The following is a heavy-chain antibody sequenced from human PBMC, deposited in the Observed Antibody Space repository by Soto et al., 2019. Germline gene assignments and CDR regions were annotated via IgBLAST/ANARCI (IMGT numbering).Heavy chain of an antibody. CDR1: GFTFNNYG. CDR2: IWYDGSNK. D-gene: IGHD6-19*01. V-gene: IGHV3-33*01. Sequence: QVQLVESGGGVVQPGRSLRLSCAASGFTFNNYGKHWVRQAPGKGLEWVAAIWYDGSNKYYTDSVKGRFTISRDNSKNTLYPQINSLRAEDTAVYYCARDSGAGTSGDFDYWGQGALVTVSS. CDR3: ARDSGAGTSGDFDY. J-gene: IGHJ4*02.